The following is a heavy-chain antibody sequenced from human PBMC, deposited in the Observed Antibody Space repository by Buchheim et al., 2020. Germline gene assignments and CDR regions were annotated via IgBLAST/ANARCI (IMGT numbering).Heavy chain of an antibody. V-gene: IGHV3-11*06. CDR1: GFTFSDYY. Sequence: QVQLVESGGGLVKPGGSLRLSCAASGFTFSDYYMSWIRQAPGKGLEWVSYISSSSSYTNYADSVKGRFTISRDNAKTSLYLQMNSLRAEDTAVYYCARDQLGGDYYYDSSGYPRWYYYGMDVWGQGTT. J-gene: IGHJ6*02. D-gene: IGHD3-22*01. CDR2: ISSSSSYT. CDR3: ARDQLGGDYYYDSSGYPRWYYYGMDV.